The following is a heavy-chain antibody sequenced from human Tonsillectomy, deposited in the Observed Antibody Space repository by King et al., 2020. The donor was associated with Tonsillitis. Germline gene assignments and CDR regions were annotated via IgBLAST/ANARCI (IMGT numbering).Heavy chain of an antibody. J-gene: IGHJ6*02. V-gene: IGHV3-23*04. CDR2: ISAAGTST. CDR1: AFTFTNYA. CDR3: AKGMGAVAFSSISFYAMDV. D-gene: IGHD6-19*01. Sequence: VQLVESGGGLVQPGGSLRLSCAASAFTFTNYAMSWVRQAQGKGLEWVSIISAAGTSTYYADSVKGRFTISRDNSKNTLYLQMNSLRAEDTAVYYCAKGMGAVAFSSISFYAMDVWGQGTTVTVFS.